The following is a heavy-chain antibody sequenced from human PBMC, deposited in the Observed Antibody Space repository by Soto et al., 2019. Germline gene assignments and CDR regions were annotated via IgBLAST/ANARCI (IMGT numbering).Heavy chain of an antibody. D-gene: IGHD3-22*01. Sequence: GGSLRLSCAASGFTFSSYWMHWVRQAPGKGLVWVSRINSDGSSTSYADSVKGRFTISRDNAKNTLYLQMNSLRAEDTAVYYCARGRDYYDSSGYYPPFDIWGHGTMVTVSS. J-gene: IGHJ3*02. CDR1: GFTFSSYW. V-gene: IGHV3-74*01. CDR3: ARGRDYYDSSGYYPPFDI. CDR2: INSDGSST.